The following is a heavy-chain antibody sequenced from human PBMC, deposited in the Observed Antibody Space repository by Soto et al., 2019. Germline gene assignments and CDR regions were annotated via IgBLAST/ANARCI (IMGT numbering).Heavy chain of an antibody. J-gene: IGHJ5*02. CDR3: HSSGCLLHPHDGKHDP. D-gene: IGHD6-19*01. CDR2: ISGSGGST. Sequence: EKGLECGSAISGSGGSTYYADSVKGRFTISRDNSKHTLYLQMNSLRAEDTAVYYCHSSGCLLHPHDGKHDP. V-gene: IGHV3-23*01.